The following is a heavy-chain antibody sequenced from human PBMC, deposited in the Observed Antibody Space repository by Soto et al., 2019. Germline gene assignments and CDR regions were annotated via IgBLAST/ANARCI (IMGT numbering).Heavy chain of an antibody. CDR3: ARSYYDSSGYYPFDY. Sequence: QVQLVQSGAEVKKPGSSVKVSCKASGGTFSSYTISWVRQATGQGLEWMGRIIPILGIANYAQKFQGRVTITADKSTSTADMELSSLRSEDTAVYYCARSYYDSSGYYPFDYWGQGTLVTVSS. CDR1: GGTFSSYT. CDR2: IIPILGIA. D-gene: IGHD3-22*01. V-gene: IGHV1-69*02. J-gene: IGHJ4*02.